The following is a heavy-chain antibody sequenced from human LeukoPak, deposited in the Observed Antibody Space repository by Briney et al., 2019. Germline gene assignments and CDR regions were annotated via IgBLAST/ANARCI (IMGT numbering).Heavy chain of an antibody. D-gene: IGHD6-19*01. CDR1: GDSVSSKNGA. Sequence: SQTLSLTCAVSGDSVSSKNGAWNWIRQSPSRGLEWLGRTYYRSKWYNDYAESVEGRMTISQDTSKNQYSLHLNSVTPDDTAVYYCARDFGTTGWHTFDYWGQGTLVTVSS. V-gene: IGHV6-1*01. J-gene: IGHJ4*02. CDR2: TYYRSKWYN. CDR3: ARDFGTTGWHTFDY.